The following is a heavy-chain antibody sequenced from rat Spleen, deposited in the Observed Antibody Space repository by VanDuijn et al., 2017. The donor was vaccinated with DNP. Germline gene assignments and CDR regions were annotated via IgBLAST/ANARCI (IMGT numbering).Heavy chain of an antibody. D-gene: IGHD1-10*01. Sequence: EVQLVESGGGLVQPGRSLKLSCAASGFTFSDYYMAWVRQAPKKGLEWVASISYAGSSTDYGDCVKGRFTMSRDNAKSILYLQMKSLRSEDTATYYCARHSPFITPYFDYWGQGVMVTVSS. CDR3: ARHSPFITPYFDY. V-gene: IGHV5-22*01. J-gene: IGHJ2*01. CDR1: GFTFSDYY. CDR2: ISYAGSST.